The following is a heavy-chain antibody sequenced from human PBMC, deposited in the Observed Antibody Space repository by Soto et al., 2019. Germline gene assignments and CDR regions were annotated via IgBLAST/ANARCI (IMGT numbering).Heavy chain of an antibody. CDR1: GFTFSSYS. J-gene: IGHJ6*02. Sequence: GGSLRLSCAASGFTFSSYSMYWVRQAPGKGLEWISEISSRSTTMYYADSVKGRFTISRDNAKNSLYLQMNSLRDEDTAVYYCAKDGGSFYYYGMDVWGQGNTVTVSS. CDR2: ISSRSTTM. V-gene: IGHV3-48*02. D-gene: IGHD3-10*01. CDR3: AKDGGSFYYYGMDV.